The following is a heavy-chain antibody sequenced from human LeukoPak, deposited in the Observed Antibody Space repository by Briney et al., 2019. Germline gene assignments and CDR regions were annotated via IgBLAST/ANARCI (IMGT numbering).Heavy chain of an antibody. CDR3: ARDNGVVHGVYYMDV. J-gene: IGHJ6*03. Sequence: SGGSLRLSCAASGFTFSNYWMTWVRQAPGKGLEWVADIKQDGSEKLYVTSVRGRFTISRDNAKMSLFLQMNSLRAEDTAVYYCARDNGVVHGVYYMDVWGKGTTVTVS. V-gene: IGHV3-7*01. D-gene: IGHD3-3*01. CDR1: GFTFSNYW. CDR2: IKQDGSEK.